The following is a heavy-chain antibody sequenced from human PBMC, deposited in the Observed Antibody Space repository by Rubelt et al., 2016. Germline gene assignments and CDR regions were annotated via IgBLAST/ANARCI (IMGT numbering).Heavy chain of an antibody. CDR1: GGSISSGGYY. D-gene: IGHD5-18*01. J-gene: IGHJ4*02. V-gene: IGHV4-31*03. Sequence: QVQLQESGPGLVKPSQTLSLTCTVSGGSISSGGYYWSWIRQHPGKGLEWIGYIYYRGSTYYNPSLTCRVTISVDTSKNQFSLKLSSVTAADTAVYYCARDVDTAMVTSSDYWGQGTLVTVSS. CDR3: ARDVDTAMVTSSDY. CDR2: IYYRGST.